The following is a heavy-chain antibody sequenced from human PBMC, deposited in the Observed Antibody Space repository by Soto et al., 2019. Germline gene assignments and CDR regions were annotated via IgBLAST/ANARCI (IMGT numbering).Heavy chain of an antibody. J-gene: IGHJ4*02. CDR2: INHSGST. CDR1: GGSFSGYH. V-gene: IGHV4-34*01. Sequence: QVQLQQWGAGRLKPSETLSLTCAVYGGSFSGYHWTWIRQPPGKGLEWIGEINHSGSTNYNPSLQRRDTMSVRPSENPYPLTLSSVTAADTPAYSCARGAALAGDYFDSWSQGTMGTVSS. CDR3: ARGAALAGDYFDS. D-gene: IGHD6-19*01.